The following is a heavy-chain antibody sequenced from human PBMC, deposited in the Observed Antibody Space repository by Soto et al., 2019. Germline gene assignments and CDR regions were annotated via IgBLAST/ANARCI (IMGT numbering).Heavy chain of an antibody. CDR1: GGSISSYY. Sequence: SETLSLTCTVSGGSISSYYWSWIRQPPGKGLEWIGYIYYSGSTNYNPSLKSRVTISVDTSKNQFSLKLSSVTAADTAVYYCARRFGSYYYYMDVWGKGTTVTVSS. V-gene: IGHV4-59*08. CDR2: IYYSGST. J-gene: IGHJ6*03. CDR3: ARRFGSYYYYMDV. D-gene: IGHD3-10*01.